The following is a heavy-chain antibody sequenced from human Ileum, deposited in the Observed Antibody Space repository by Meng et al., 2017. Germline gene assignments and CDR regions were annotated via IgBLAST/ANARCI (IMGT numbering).Heavy chain of an antibody. D-gene: IGHD7-27*01. Sequence: VRVQGSGPGLVRPSETISLICTVSGGSVSTSDYQWGWIRQPPGKGLEWIGYAGTNYNPSLKSRVTISVDTSKRQFSLKLTSVTAADTAVYYCARDHWGSLDYWGQGILVTVSS. J-gene: IGHJ4*02. V-gene: IGHV4-61*08. CDR1: GGSVSTSDYQ. CDR3: ARDHWGSLDY. CDR2: AGT.